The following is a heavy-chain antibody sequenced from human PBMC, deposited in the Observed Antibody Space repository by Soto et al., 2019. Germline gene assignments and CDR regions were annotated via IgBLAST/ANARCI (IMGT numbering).Heavy chain of an antibody. CDR1: GGTFSSYA. D-gene: IGHD6-19*01. CDR3: ARPVKSGWFPFDY. V-gene: IGHV1-69*13. Sequence: SVKVSCKASGGTFSSYAISWVRQAPGQGLEWMGGIIPIFGTANYAQKFQGRVTITADESTSTAYMELSSLRSEDTAVYYCARPVKSGWFPFDYRGQGTLVTVSS. J-gene: IGHJ4*02. CDR2: IIPIFGTA.